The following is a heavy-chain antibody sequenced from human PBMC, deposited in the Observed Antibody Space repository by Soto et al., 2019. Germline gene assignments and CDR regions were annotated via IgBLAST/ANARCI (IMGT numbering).Heavy chain of an antibody. J-gene: IGHJ6*02. Sequence: QVQLVQSGAEVKKPGSSVKVSCKASGGTFSSYTIRWVLQSPGQGLEWMGRIIPILGIANYAQKFQGRFTITADKSTSTVYMELSSLRSEDTAVYYCSRGKNIVPDVWGQGPTVNVSS. D-gene: IGHD5-12*01. CDR1: GGTFSSYT. V-gene: IGHV1-69*02. CDR3: SRGKNIVPDV. CDR2: IIPILGIA.